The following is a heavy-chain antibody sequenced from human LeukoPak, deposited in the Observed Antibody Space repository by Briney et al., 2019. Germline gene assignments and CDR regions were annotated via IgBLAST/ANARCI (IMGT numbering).Heavy chain of an antibody. V-gene: IGHV1-18*01. CDR1: GYTFTIYG. CDR2: ISAYNGNT. Sequence: ASVNVSYKASGYTFTIYGISWVRQAPGQGVEGMGWISAYNGNTNYSQKLQGRVTMTTHTSTSTAYMELRSLRSDDTAVYYCARDPTMVRGVIITPIDYWGQGTLVTVSS. CDR3: ARDPTMVRGVIITPIDY. D-gene: IGHD3-10*01. J-gene: IGHJ4*02.